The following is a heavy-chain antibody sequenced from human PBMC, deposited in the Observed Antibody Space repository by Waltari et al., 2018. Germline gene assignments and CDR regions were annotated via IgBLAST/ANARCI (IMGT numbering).Heavy chain of an antibody. V-gene: IGHV2-5*02. D-gene: IGHD4-4*01. Sequence: QITLKESGPTLVRPTQTLTVTCSFSGFSLNTNDVGVGWIRQPPGEALEWLALIYWDDDKRYHPSLKVRLTIAKDAANNQVVLKLTNRDPVDTATYYCARSLYSNGNNFDYWGQGTLVSVSS. CDR1: GFSLNTNDVG. CDR2: IYWDDDK. CDR3: ARSLYSNGNNFDY. J-gene: IGHJ4*02.